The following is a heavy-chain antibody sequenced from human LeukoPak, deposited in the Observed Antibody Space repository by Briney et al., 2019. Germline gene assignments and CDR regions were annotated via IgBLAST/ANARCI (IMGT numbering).Heavy chain of an antibody. V-gene: IGHV3-53*01. J-gene: IGHJ4*02. CDR3: ARERSYGYFDY. CDR1: AFNVSSSY. Sequence: PGGSLRLFCAASAFNVSSSYMSWVRQAPGKGLEWVSLIYSDGSTYYADSVKGRFFISRDNSKNTLYLQMNSLRADDTAVYYCARERSYGYFDYWGQGTLVTVSS. CDR2: IYSDGST. D-gene: IGHD3-16*01.